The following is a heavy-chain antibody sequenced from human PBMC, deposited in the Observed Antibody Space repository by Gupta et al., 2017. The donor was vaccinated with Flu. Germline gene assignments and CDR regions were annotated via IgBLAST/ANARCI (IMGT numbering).Heavy chain of an antibody. Sequence: QVQLVQSGAEVKKPGSSVKISCRASGGTFNRNAFSWVRQAPGQGLEWMGGIIPIFGTTTYAPKFQGRLTITADESASTSYMELRSLRSVDTAVYYCARRGGRYCSGGSCYWGFDYWGQGTLVTVSP. CDR1: GGTFNRNA. J-gene: IGHJ4*02. D-gene: IGHD2-15*01. CDR3: ARRGGRYCSGGSCYWGFDY. V-gene: IGHV1-69*01. CDR2: IIPIFGTT.